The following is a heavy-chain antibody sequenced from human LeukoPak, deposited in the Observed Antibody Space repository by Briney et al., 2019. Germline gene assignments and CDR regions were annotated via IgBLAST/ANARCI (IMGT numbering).Heavy chain of an antibody. CDR1: GGSFSGYY. CDR2: INHSGST. CDR3: ARGPSIAAPPNVGFDP. Sequence: SETLSLTCAVYGGSFSGYYWSRIRQPPGKGLEWIGEINHSGSTNYNPSLKSRVTISVDTSKNQFSLKLSSVTAADTAVYYCARGPSIAAPPNVGFDPWGQGTLVTVSS. D-gene: IGHD6-6*01. J-gene: IGHJ5*02. V-gene: IGHV4-34*01.